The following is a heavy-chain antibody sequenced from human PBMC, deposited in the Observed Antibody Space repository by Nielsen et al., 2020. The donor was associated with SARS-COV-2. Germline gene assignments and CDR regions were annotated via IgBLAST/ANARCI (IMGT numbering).Heavy chain of an antibody. CDR3: TRGFYSQSDC. Sequence: GESLNISCTGAGFTCSDYSMNWVRQAPEKRLGWVASISGDSNYIFYSELVKGRFTMSRNNGKNSLYLQMNTLRSEDTALYYCTRGFYSQSDCWGQGTLVTVSS. CDR1: GFTCSDYS. CDR2: ISGDSNYI. V-gene: IGHV3-21*01. J-gene: IGHJ4*02. D-gene: IGHD2-15*01.